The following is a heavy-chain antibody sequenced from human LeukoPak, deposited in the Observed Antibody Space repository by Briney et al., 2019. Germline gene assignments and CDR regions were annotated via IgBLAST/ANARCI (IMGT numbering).Heavy chain of an antibody. CDR2: VSGSGGRT. J-gene: IGHJ3*02. CDR3: AKGGAAMTDAPHGDVVTPTLDGFDI. V-gene: IGHV3-23*01. D-gene: IGHD2-21*02. CDR1: GFAFSAFV. Sequence: GGSLRLSCVASGFAFSAFVISWVRQAPGKGLEWVSAVSGSGGRTFYADSVRGRFTISRDNSKKTVFLQMDSLRAEDTAVYYCAKGGAAMTDAPHGDVVTPTLDGFDIWGQGKMVTVFS.